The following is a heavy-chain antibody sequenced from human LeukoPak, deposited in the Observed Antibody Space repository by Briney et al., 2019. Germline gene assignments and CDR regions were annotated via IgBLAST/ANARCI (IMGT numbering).Heavy chain of an antibody. D-gene: IGHD2-15*01. J-gene: IGHJ4*02. CDR2: FDPEDGET. V-gene: IGHV1-24*01. Sequence: ASVKVSCKVSGYTLTELSMHWVRQAPGKGLEWMGGFDPEDGETIYAQKSQGRVTMTEDASTDTAYMELSSLRSEDTAVYYCATPWGGGGSCYYYYWGQGTLVTVSS. CDR3: ATPWGGGGSCYYYY. CDR1: GYTLTELS.